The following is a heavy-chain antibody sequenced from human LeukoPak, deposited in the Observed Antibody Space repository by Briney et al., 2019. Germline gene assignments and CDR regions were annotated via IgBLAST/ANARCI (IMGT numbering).Heavy chain of an antibody. CDR1: GFTFSTYE. CDR2: ISSSSATI. D-gene: IGHD3-10*01. CDR3: ARDLGFGELLPPLDY. J-gene: IGHJ4*02. V-gene: IGHV3-48*02. Sequence: GGSLRLSCAASGFTFSTYEIIWVRQAPGKGLEWVSYISSSSATIYYADSVKGRFTISRDNAKNSLYLQMNSLRDEDTAVYYCARDLGFGELLPPLDYWGQGTLVTVSS.